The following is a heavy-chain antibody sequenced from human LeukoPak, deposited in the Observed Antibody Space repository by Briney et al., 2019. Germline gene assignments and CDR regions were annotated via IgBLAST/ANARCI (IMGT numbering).Heavy chain of an antibody. J-gene: IGHJ6*03. CDR2: ISSSSSTI. D-gene: IGHD2-2*01. CDR3: ARDEIVVVPAAIQYYYYYYMDV. CDR1: GFTFSSYS. V-gene: IGHV3-48*04. Sequence: PGGSLRLSCAASGFTFSSYSMNWVRQAPGKGLEWVSYISSSSSTIYYADSVKGRFTISRDNAKNSLYLQMNSLRAEDTAVYYCARDEIVVVPAAIQYYYYYYMDVWGKGTTVTVSS.